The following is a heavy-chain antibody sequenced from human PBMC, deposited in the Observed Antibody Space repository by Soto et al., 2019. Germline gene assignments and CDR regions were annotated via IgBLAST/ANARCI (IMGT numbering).Heavy chain of an antibody. V-gene: IGHV3-30*18. CDR1: GFTFSSYG. CDR3: AKSSFGIVDDFDY. D-gene: IGHD3-16*01. Sequence: PGGSLRLSCAASGFTFSSYGMRWVRQAPGKGLEWVAVISYDGSNKYYADSVKGRFTISRDNSKNTLYLQMNSLRAEDTAVYYCAKSSFGIVDDFDYWGQGTLVTVSS. J-gene: IGHJ4*02. CDR2: ISYDGSNK.